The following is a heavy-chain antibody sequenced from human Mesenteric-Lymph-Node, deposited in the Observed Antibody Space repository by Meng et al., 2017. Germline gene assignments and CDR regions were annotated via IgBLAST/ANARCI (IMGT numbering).Heavy chain of an antibody. V-gene: IGHV6-1*01. J-gene: IGHJ4*02. CDR3: ARAADSSLDY. CDR2: TYYRSKWYN. D-gene: IGHD6-13*01. Sequence: QVQLRQSGPGLVRPSQILSPTCAISGDTVSNNIAAWNWIRQSPSRGLEWLGRTYYRSKWYNEYAVSVKSRIGINADTAKNQFSLQLNSVTPEDTAVYYCARAADSSLDYWGQGTLVTVSS. CDR1: GDTVSNNIAA.